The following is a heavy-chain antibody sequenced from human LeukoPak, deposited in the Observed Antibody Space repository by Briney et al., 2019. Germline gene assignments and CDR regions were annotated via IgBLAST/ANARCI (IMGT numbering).Heavy chain of an antibody. D-gene: IGHD3-16*02. CDR1: GDSISNNSYY. CDR3: ARGRRSYRSSYYYYYYMDV. V-gene: IGHV4-39*07. CDR2: IYYSGST. J-gene: IGHJ6*03. Sequence: PSETLSLTCTVSGDSISNNSYYWGWIRQPPGKGLEWIGTIYYSGSTYYNPSLKSRVTISVDTSKNQFSLKLSSVTAADTAVYYCARGRRSYRSSYYYYYYMDVWGKGTTVTVSS.